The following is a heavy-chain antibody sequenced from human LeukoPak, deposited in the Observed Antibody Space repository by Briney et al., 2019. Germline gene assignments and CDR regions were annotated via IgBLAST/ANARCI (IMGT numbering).Heavy chain of an antibody. J-gene: IGHJ4*02. Sequence: SETLSLTCTVSGGSISSSSYYWSWIRQPPGKGLEWIGEINHSGSTNYNPSLKSRVTISVDTSKNQFSLKLSSVTAADTAVYYCVVRSRGVINYWGQGTLVTVSS. D-gene: IGHD3-10*01. CDR1: GGSISSSSYY. CDR2: INHSGST. CDR3: VVRSRGVINY. V-gene: IGHV4-39*07.